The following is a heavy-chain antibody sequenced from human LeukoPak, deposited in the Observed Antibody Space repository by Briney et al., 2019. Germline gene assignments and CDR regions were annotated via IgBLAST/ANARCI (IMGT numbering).Heavy chain of an antibody. CDR3: ASRDY. J-gene: IGHJ4*02. CDR2: ITTSGTYI. Sequence: GGSLRLSCAASGFTFTRFNMNWVRQAPGKGLELVSSITTSGTYIYYADSVKGRFTISRDNAKNSLYLQMNSLRAEDTAVYYCASRDYWGQGTLVTVSS. V-gene: IGHV3-21*06. CDR1: GFTFTRFN.